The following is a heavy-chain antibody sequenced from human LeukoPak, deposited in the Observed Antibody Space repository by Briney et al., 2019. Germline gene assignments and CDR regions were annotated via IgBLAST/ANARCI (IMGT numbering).Heavy chain of an antibody. CDR2: IRSKTDGGTT. CDR3: LRGDSRILFDY. D-gene: IGHD2-21*02. CDR1: GFTFSNAW. Sequence: GGSLGLSCAASGFTFSNAWMSWVRQAPGKGLEWVGRIRSKTDGGTTYYADSVKGRFTISRDNSKNTLYLQMNSLRAEDTAVYYCLRGDSRILFDYWGQGTLVTVSS. V-gene: IGHV3-15*01. J-gene: IGHJ4*02.